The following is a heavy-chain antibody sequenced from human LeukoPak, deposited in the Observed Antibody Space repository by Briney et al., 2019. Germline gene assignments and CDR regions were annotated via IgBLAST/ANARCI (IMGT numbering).Heavy chain of an antibody. CDR1: GGSISSSSYY. V-gene: IGHV4-39*01. CDR2: IYDSGGT. CDR3: ARHFDFDSRGYYANYFDY. D-gene: IGHD3-22*01. J-gene: IGHJ4*02. Sequence: SETLSLTCTVSGGSISSSSYYWGWIRQPPGKGLQWIGSIYDSGGTYYNPSLKSRVTISVDTSKNQFSLKLSSVTAADTAVYYCARHFDFDSRGYYANYFDYWGQGTLVTVSS.